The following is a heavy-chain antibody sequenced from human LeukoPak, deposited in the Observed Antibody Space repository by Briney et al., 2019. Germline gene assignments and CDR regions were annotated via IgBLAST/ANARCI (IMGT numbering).Heavy chain of an antibody. J-gene: IGHJ4*02. CDR3: AREGENYFDY. D-gene: IGHD3-16*01. V-gene: IGHV4-4*02. CDR1: GVSISSSNW. CDR2: IYRSGST. Sequence: SETLSPTCAVSGVSISSSNWWTWVRQPPGKGLEWIGQIYRSGSTNYNPSLKSRVTMSVDKSNNQFSLKLSSLTAADTAVYYCAREGENYFDYWGQGTLVTVSS.